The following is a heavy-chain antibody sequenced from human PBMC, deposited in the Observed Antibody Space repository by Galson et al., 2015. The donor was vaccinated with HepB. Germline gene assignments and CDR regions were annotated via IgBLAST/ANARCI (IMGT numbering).Heavy chain of an antibody. Sequence: SVKVSCKASGYTFTSYYMHWVRQAPGQGLEWMGLINPSGGSTSYAQKFQGRVTMTRDTSTSTVYMELSSLRSDDTAVYYCAREGQSAYYGSGTFNWFDPWGQGTLVTVSS. D-gene: IGHD3-10*01. CDR2: INPSGGST. CDR3: AREGQSAYYGSGTFNWFDP. J-gene: IGHJ5*02. V-gene: IGHV1-46*01. CDR1: GYTFTSYY.